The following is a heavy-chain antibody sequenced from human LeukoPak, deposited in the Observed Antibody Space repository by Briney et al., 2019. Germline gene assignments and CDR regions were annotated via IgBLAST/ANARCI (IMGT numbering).Heavy chain of an antibody. J-gene: IGHJ3*02. CDR3: ARDRGSSGWYSDAFDI. CDR2: ISSSGSTI. D-gene: IGHD6-19*01. Sequence: GGSLRLSCAASGFTFSSYEMNWVRQAPGKGLEWVSYISSSGSTIYYADSVKGRFTISRDNAKNSLYLQMNSLRAEDTALYYCARDRGSSGWYSDAFDIWGQGTMVTVSS. V-gene: IGHV3-48*03. CDR1: GFTFSSYE.